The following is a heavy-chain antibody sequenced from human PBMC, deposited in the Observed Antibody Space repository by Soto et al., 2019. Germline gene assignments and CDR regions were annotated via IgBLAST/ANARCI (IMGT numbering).Heavy chain of an antibody. CDR1: GGSFSGYY. V-gene: IGHV4-34*01. Sequence: SETLSLTCAVCGGSFSGYYWSWIRQPPGKGLEWIGEINHSGSTDYNASLKSRVTIAVDASKNQFSLKLTSVTAADTAVYYCARQYSGSSPADYWGQGSLVTVSS. D-gene: IGHD5-12*01. CDR3: ARQYSGSSPADY. J-gene: IGHJ4*02. CDR2: INHSGST.